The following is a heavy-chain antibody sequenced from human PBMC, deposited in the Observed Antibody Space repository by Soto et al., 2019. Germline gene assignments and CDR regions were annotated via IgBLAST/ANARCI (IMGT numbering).Heavy chain of an antibody. D-gene: IGHD3-3*01. V-gene: IGHV1-8*01. CDR1: GYTFTSYD. J-gene: IGHJ5*02. Sequence: QVQLVQSGAEVKKPGASVKVSCKASGYTFTSYDINWVRQATGQGLEWMGWMNPNSGNTGYAQKLRCRVTMTRDTSRSTAYMELSSLRSEDTAVYYCARPRFLESNWFDPWGQGTLVTVSS. CDR2: MNPNSGNT. CDR3: ARPRFLESNWFDP.